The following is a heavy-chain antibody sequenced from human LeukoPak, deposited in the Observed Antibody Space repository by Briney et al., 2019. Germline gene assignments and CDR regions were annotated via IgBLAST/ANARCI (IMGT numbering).Heavy chain of an antibody. CDR2: INWNSGRI. D-gene: IGHD3-10*01. V-gene: IGHV3-9*01. CDR1: GFTFDDYA. J-gene: IGHJ4*02. CDR3: ARDRQYNYGSGGPIDY. Sequence: GGSLRLSCAASGFTFDDYAMPWVRQAPGKGLEWVSGINWNSGRIGYADSVKGRFTISRDNAKNSLYLQMNSLRAEDTALYYCARDRQYNYGSGGPIDYWGQGTLVTVSS.